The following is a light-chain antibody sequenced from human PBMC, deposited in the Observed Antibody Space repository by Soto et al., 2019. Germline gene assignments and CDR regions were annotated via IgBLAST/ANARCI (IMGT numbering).Light chain of an antibody. CDR3: QQYNNWSPRT. CDR1: QSVSSN. V-gene: IGKV3-15*01. Sequence: EIVMTQSPATLSVSPGERATLSCRASQSVSSNLAWYQQKPGQAPRLLIYGASTRATGIPARFSGSGSGTEFTLTISSLQSEDVAVYYCQQYNNWSPRTFGGGTKVEIK. CDR2: GAS. J-gene: IGKJ4*01.